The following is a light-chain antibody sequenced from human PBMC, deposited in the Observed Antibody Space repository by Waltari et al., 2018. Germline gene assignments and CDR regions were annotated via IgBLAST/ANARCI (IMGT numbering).Light chain of an antibody. CDR1: SGHSSTV. Sequence: QLVLTQSPSASASLGASVKLTCTLSSGHSSTVIAWLQQQPEKGPRYLMRVNSDGSPSRGDGMPDRFSGSSSGAERYLTISSLQSEDEADYYCRTGGHGTWVFGGGTKLTVL. J-gene: IGLJ3*02. V-gene: IGLV4-69*01. CDR2: VNSDGSP. CDR3: RTGGHGTWV.